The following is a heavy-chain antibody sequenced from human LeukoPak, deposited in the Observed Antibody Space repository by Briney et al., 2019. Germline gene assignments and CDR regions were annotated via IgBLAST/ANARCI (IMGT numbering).Heavy chain of an antibody. CDR1: GYTFTSYY. D-gene: IGHD1-26*01. CDR3: AAELYSGSYGRCCSFAF. CDR2: INPSGGST. V-gene: IGHV1-46*01. Sequence: ASVKVSCKASGYTFTSYYMHWVRQAPGQGLEWMGIINPSGGSTSYAQKFQGRATMTGDMSTSTVYMELSSLRSDDTAVYYCAAELYSGSYGRCCSFAFWGQGSQVTVSS. J-gene: IGHJ4*02.